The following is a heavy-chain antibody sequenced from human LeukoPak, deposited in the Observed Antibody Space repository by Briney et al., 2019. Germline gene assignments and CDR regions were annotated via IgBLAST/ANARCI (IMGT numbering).Heavy chain of an antibody. CDR3: ANTRSRYGDSAFDY. CDR1: GGTFGSYV. D-gene: IGHD4-17*01. Sequence: SVKVSCKASGGTFGSYVISWVRQAPGQGLEWMGGIIPIFGTAHYAQKFQGRLTITADESTSTVYMEMSSLRSEDTAVYYCANTRSRYGDSAFDYWGQGALVTVSS. V-gene: IGHV1-69*13. J-gene: IGHJ4*02. CDR2: IIPIFGTA.